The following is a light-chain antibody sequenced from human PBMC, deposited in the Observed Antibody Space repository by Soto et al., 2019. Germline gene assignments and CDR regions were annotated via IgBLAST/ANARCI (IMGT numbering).Light chain of an antibody. CDR3: QQYNDWPPMFT. CDR2: GPS. J-gene: IGKJ2*01. Sequence: EIVLTQSPGTLSVSPGERATLSCRASQSVSSNIAWYQHKPGQAPRLLIYGPSTRATGVPARFSGSGSGTEFTLTISSLQSEDFAIYYCQQYNDWPPMFTFGQGTKV. V-gene: IGKV3-15*01. CDR1: QSVSSN.